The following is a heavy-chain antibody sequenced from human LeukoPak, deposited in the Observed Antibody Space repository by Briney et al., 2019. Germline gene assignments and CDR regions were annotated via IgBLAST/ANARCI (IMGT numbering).Heavy chain of an antibody. J-gene: IGHJ6*02. V-gene: IGHV4-59*08. Sequence: SETLSLTCIVSGGSISSYYWSWIRQPPGKGLEWIGYIYYSGSTNYNPSLKSRLTISVDTSKKQFSLKLSSVTAADTAMYYCARQGGIAARQYYYGMDVWGQGTTVTVSS. CDR3: ARQGGIAARQYYYGMDV. D-gene: IGHD6-6*01. CDR1: GGSISSYY. CDR2: IYYSGST.